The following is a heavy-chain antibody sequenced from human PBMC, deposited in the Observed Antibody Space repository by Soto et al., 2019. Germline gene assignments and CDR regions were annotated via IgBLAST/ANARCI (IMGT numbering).Heavy chain of an antibody. CDR2: INHSGST. CDR1: GGCFSGCH. J-gene: IGHJ5*02. Sequence: SENLCLNFAVSGGCFSGCHWSMLRQAAGQGLVWTGEINHSGSTNYNPSLKSRVTISVDTSKNQFSLKLSSVTAADTAVYYCARSGHDFWSGYYRGWFDPWGQGTLVTVSS. CDR3: ARSGHDFWSGYYRGWFDP. V-gene: IGHV4-34*01. D-gene: IGHD3-3*01.